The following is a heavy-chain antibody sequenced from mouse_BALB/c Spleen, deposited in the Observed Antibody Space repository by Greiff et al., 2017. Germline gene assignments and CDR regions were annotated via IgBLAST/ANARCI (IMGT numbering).Heavy chain of an antibody. CDR1: GYTFTSYW. D-gene: IGHD1-1*01. V-gene: IGHV1-69*02. J-gene: IGHJ2*01. CDR3: ARGSSSDY. Sequence: QVQLQQPGAELVKPGAPVKLSCKASGYTFTSYWMNWVKQRPGRGLEWIGRIDPSDSETHYNQKFKDKATLTVDKSSSTAYIQLSSLTSEDSAVYYCARGSSSDYWGQGTTLTVSS. CDR2: IDPSDSET.